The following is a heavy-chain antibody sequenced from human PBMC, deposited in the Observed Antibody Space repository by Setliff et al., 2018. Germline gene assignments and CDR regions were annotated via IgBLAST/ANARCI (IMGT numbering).Heavy chain of an antibody. CDR2: IYQNGIT. V-gene: IGHV4-39*07. CDR3: ATDGPVLNGDYIS. Sequence: PSETLSLTCSVSGASISTTYYYWDWIRQSPEKGLEWIGTIYQNGITYYNPSVKSRVTISVDKSKNQFSLSLRSVTAADTAVYYWATDGPVLNGDYISWGQGTLVTVSS. CDR1: GASISTTYYY. J-gene: IGHJ5*02. D-gene: IGHD3-10*01.